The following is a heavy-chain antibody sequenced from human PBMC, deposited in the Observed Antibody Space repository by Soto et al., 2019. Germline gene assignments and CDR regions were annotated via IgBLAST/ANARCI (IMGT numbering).Heavy chain of an antibody. J-gene: IGHJ3*02. Sequence: SGKVSCKASGGTFSIYAISWVRQAPGQGLEWMGGIIPIFGTANYAQKFQGRVTITADESTSTAYMELSSLRSEDTAVYYCAKVRAGDSHDAFDIWGPGTMVTVS. D-gene: IGHD4-17*01. CDR2: IIPIFGTA. V-gene: IGHV1-69*13. CDR3: AKVRAGDSHDAFDI. CDR1: GGTFSIYA.